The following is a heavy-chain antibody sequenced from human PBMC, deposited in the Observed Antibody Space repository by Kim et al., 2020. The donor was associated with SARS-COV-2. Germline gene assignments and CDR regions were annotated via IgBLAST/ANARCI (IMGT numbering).Heavy chain of an antibody. Sequence: SETLSLTCTVSGGSITGYYWSWIRQPPGKGLEWIGYIYYRGSTNYNPSLKSRVTISVDTSKNQFSLKLSSVTATDTAVYYCARLTMVRGVIIPDYDYVWGSFRPENYGMDVWGQGTTVTVSS. D-gene: IGHD3-16*02. V-gene: IGHV4-59*08. J-gene: IGHJ6*02. CDR1: GGSITGYY. CDR2: IYYRGST. CDR3: ARLTMVRGVIIPDYDYVWGSFRPENYGMDV.